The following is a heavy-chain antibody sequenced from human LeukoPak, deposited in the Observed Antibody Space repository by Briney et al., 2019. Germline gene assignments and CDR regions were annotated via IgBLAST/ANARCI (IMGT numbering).Heavy chain of an antibody. J-gene: IGHJ6*03. D-gene: IGHD6-6*01. Sequence: SETLSLTCAVYGGSFSGYYWSWIRQPPGKGLEWIGEINHSGSTNYNPSLKSRVTISVDTSKNQFSLKLSSVTAADTAVHYCARGLSQRSIAARYYYYMDVWGKGTTVTVSS. CDR1: GGSFSGYY. V-gene: IGHV4-34*01. CDR2: INHSGST. CDR3: ARGLSQRSIAARYYYYMDV.